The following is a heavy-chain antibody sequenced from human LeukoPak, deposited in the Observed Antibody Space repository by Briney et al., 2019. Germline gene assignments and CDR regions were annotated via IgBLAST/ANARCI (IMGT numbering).Heavy chain of an antibody. V-gene: IGHV3-64*04. Sequence: GGSLRLSCAASGFTFSNYAIHWVRQAPGKGLECVSAISSIEGRIYYANSVKGRFTISRDNAKNSLYLQMNSLRAEDTAVYYCARGYSSGMDVWGKGTTVTVSS. D-gene: IGHD6-19*01. CDR1: GFTFSNYA. CDR2: ISSIEGRI. CDR3: ARGYSSGMDV. J-gene: IGHJ6*03.